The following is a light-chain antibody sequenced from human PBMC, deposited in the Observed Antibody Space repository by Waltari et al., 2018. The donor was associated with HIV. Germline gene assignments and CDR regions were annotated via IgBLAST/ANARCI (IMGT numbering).Light chain of an antibody. J-gene: IGKJ1*01. CDR3: QQRYSRFTWT. CDR2: GAS. Sequence: DIQMTQSPLSLSASVGDRVTITCRASQDISWSLNWYQQSRGKAPKLLIYGASSLQNGVPSRFSGSGSGTDFTLTIDSLQPEDFSTYFCQQRYSRFTWTFGQGTKVEIK. CDR1: QDISWS. V-gene: IGKV1-39*01.